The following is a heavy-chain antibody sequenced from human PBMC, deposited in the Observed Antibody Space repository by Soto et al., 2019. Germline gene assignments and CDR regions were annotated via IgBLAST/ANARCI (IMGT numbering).Heavy chain of an antibody. J-gene: IGHJ6*02. D-gene: IGHD5-18*01. V-gene: IGHV3-23*01. CDR3: AKDPGYSYGFPYYYGMDV. CDR1: GFTFSSYA. Sequence: PGGTLRLSCAASGFTFSSYAMNWVRQAPGQGNGWVSAISGSGGSTYYADSVNVRFTISRDNSTNTLYLQMNSLRAEDTAVYYCAKDPGYSYGFPYYYGMDVWGQGTTVTVSS. CDR2: ISGSGGST.